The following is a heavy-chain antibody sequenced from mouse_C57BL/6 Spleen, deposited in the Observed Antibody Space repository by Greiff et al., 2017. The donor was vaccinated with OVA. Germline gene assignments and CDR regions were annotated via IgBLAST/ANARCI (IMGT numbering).Heavy chain of an antibody. Sequence: QVHVKQPGAELVKPGASVKMSCKASGYTFTSYWINWVKQRPGQGLEWIGDIYPGSGSTNYNEKFKSKATLTVDTSSSTAYMQLSSLTSEDSAVYYCARIYYDYDGAWGYWGQGTSVTVSS. CDR3: ARIYYDYDGAWGY. J-gene: IGHJ4*01. CDR2: IYPGSGST. V-gene: IGHV1-55*01. D-gene: IGHD2-4*01. CDR1: GYTFTSYW.